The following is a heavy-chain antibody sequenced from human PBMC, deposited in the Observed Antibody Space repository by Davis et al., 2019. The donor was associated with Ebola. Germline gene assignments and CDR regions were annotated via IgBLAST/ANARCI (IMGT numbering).Heavy chain of an antibody. J-gene: IGHJ6*03. Sequence: TFGDYAMSWIRQPPGKGLEWIGYIYYSGGTYYNPSLKSRVTISVDTSKNQFSLKLSSVTAADTAVYYCARGQTGRNHRIAARPGGYYYYMDVWGKGTTVTVSS. V-gene: IGHV4-30-4*08. CDR2: IYYSGGT. CDR3: ARGQTGRNHRIAARPGGYYYYMDV. CDR1: TFGDYA. D-gene: IGHD6-6*01.